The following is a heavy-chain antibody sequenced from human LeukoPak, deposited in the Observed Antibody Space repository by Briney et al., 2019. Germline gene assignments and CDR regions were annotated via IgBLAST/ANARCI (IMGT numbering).Heavy chain of an antibody. V-gene: IGHV3-15*01. CDR1: GFTFSNAW. J-gene: IGHJ4*02. CDR2: IKSKTDGGTT. CDR3: TTSIAVAGTSQNFDY. Sequence: GGSLRLSCAASGFTFSNAWMSWVRQAPGKGLEWVGRIKSKTDGGTTDYAAPVKGRFTISRDDSKNTLYLQMNSLKTEDTAVYYCTTSIAVAGTSQNFDYWGQGTLVTVSS. D-gene: IGHD6-19*01.